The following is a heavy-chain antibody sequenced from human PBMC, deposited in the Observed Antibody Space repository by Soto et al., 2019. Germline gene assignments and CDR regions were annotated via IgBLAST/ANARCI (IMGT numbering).Heavy chain of an antibody. CDR2: IYNSGST. J-gene: IGHJ5*02. V-gene: IGHV4-59*08. Sequence: QVQLQESGPGLVKPSETLSLTCTVSGDSISSFYWSWIRQPPGKGLEWIGYIYNSGSTNYNPSLKSRVSISVDTSKNQFSLRVSYVNAADTAVYYCASGGNWFDPWGQGTLVTVSS. CDR3: ASGGNWFDP. CDR1: GDSISSFY.